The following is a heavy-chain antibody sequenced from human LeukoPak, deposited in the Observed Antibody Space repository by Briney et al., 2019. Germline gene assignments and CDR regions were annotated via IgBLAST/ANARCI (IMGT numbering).Heavy chain of an antibody. CDR3: GKYPRNKGYGDGSFVC. J-gene: IGHJ4*02. V-gene: IGHV3-30*02. CDR1: GFTFNIFG. D-gene: IGHD3-10*01. CDR2: IRNDGTHE. Sequence: GGSLRLSCTASGFTFNIFGMYWVRQAPGKGLEWVAFIRNDGTHEKYGDSEKGRFTISRDNSKNTLYLLMNSLRGDDTAIYYCGKYPRNKGYGDGSFVCWGRETLVSVSS.